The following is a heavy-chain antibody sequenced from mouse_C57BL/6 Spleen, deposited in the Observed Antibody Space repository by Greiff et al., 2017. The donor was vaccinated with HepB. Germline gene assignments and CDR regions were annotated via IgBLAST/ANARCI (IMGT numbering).Heavy chain of an antibody. CDR2: IDPEDGET. D-gene: IGHD1-1*01. Sequence: EVKLMESGAELVKPGASVKLSCTASGFNIKDYYMHWVKQRTEQGLEWIGRIDPEDGETKYAPKFQGKATITADTSSNTAYLQLSSLTSEDTAVYYCARVTTVVAEYFDVWGTGTTVTVSS. V-gene: IGHV14-2*01. CDR1: GFNIKDYY. CDR3: ARVTTVVAEYFDV. J-gene: IGHJ1*03.